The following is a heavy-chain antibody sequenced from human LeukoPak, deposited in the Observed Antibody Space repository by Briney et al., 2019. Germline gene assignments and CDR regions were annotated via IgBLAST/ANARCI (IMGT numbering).Heavy chain of an antibody. CDR2: ISSSSSTI. Sequence: GGSLRLSCAASGFTFSSYSMNWVRQAPGKGLEWVSCISSSSSTIYYADSVKGRFTISRDNAKNSLYLQMNSLRDEDTAVYYCASRYCSGGSCYFVYWGQGTLVTVSS. CDR3: ASRYCSGGSCYFVY. CDR1: GFTFSSYS. V-gene: IGHV3-48*02. J-gene: IGHJ4*02. D-gene: IGHD2-15*01.